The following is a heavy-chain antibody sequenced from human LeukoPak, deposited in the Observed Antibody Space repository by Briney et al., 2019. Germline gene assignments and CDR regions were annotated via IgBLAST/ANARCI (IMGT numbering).Heavy chain of an antibody. CDR3: ASFHVFDSSSYTYYYGMDV. D-gene: IGHD3-22*01. J-gene: IGHJ6*02. CDR1: GGTFSSYA. Sequence: ASVKVSCKASGGTFSSYAISWVRQAPGQGLEWMGGIIPIFGTANYAQKFQGRVTITADESTSTAYMELSSLRSEDTAVYYCASFHVFDSSSYTYYYGMDVWGQGTTVTVSS. V-gene: IGHV1-69*13. CDR2: IIPIFGTA.